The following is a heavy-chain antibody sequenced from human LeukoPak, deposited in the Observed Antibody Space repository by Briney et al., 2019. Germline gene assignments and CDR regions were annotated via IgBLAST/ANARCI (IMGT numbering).Heavy chain of an antibody. CDR1: GFTFSSYA. Sequence: AGGSLRLSCAASGFTFSSYAMHWVRQAPGKGLEWVAVISYDGSNKYYADSVKGRFTISRDNSKNTLYLQMNSLRAEDTAVYYCARVATYYDFWSGHDYWGQGTLVTVSS. V-gene: IGHV3-30-3*01. J-gene: IGHJ4*02. D-gene: IGHD3-3*01. CDR3: ARVATYYDFWSGHDY. CDR2: ISYDGSNK.